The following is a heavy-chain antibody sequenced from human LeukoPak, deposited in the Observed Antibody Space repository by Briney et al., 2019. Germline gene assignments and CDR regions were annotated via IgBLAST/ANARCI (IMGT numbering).Heavy chain of an antibody. J-gene: IGHJ4*02. V-gene: IGHV3-53*01. CDR1: GFTVSSNY. D-gene: IGHD5-18*01. Sequence: PGGSLRLSCAASGFTVSSNYMSWVHQAPGKGLGWVSVIYSGGSTYYADSVKGRFTISRDNSKNTLYLQMNSLRAEDTAVYYCARLWYSYGYADYWGQGTLVTVSS. CDR2: IYSGGST. CDR3: ARLWYSYGYADY.